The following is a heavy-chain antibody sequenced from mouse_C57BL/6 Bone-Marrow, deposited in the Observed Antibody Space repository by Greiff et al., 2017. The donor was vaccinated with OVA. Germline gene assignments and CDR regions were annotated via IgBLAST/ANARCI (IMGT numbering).Heavy chain of an antibody. V-gene: IGHV1-64*01. J-gene: IGHJ1*03. CDR2: IHPNSGST. CDR1: GYTFTSYW. D-gene: IGHD2-4*01. CDR3: ARGGLRRVSLYWYFDV. Sequence: QVQLQQPGAELVKPGASVKLSCKASGYTFTSYWMHWVKQRPGQGLEWIGMIHPNSGSTNYNEKFKSKATLTVDKSSSTAYMQLSSLTSADSAVYYCARGGLRRVSLYWYFDVWGTGTTVTVSS.